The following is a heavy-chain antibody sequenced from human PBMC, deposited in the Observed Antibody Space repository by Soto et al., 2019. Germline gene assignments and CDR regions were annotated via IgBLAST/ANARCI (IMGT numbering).Heavy chain of an antibody. CDR2: TIPILDIS. V-gene: IGHV1-69*10. CDR3: ARGTTIFGVTPRALPPDV. D-gene: IGHD3-3*01. Sequence: SVKVSCKAIGGTFTSYAITWVRQAPGQGLEWMGETIPILDISAFAPKFRGRLTMTADWSTNIAYIELSSLRSDDTAVYYCARGTTIFGVTPRALPPDVWGQGTAVTVSS. J-gene: IGHJ6*02. CDR1: GGTFTSYA.